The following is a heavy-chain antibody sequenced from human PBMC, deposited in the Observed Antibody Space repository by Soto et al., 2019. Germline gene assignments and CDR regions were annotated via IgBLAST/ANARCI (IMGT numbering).Heavy chain of an antibody. D-gene: IGHD6-13*01. CDR1: GFSLSTSGMC. V-gene: IGHV2-70*01. CDR2: IDWDDDK. J-gene: IGHJ5*02. CDR3: ARTQYSSSWYLWFDP. Sequence: PTLVNPTQTLTLTCTFSGFSLSTSGMCVSWIRQPPGKALEWLALIDWDDDKYYSTSLKTRLTISKDTSKNQVVLTMTNMDPVDTATYYCARTQYSSSWYLWFDPWGQGTLVTVSS.